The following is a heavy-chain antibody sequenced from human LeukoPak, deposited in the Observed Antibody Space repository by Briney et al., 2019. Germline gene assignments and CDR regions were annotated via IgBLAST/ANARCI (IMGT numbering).Heavy chain of an antibody. Sequence: ASVKVSCKASGNTFTSYDINWVRQATGQGLEWMGWMNPNSGNTGYAQKFQGRVTMTRNTSVSTAYMELSSLRSEDTAVYYCARASTYYPDDYWGQGTLVTVSS. V-gene: IGHV1-8*01. J-gene: IGHJ4*02. CDR1: GNTFTSYD. CDR2: MNPNSGNT. D-gene: IGHD1-26*01. CDR3: ARASTYYPDDY.